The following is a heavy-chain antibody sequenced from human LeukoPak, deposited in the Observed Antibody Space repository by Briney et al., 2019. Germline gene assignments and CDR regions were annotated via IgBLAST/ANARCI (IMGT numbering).Heavy chain of an antibody. CDR1: GYTFTSYG. Sequence: ASVKVSCKASGYTFTSYGISWVRQAPGQGLEWMGWISAYNGNTNYAQKLQGRVTMTTDTSTSTAYMELRSLRSDDTAVYYCARGNDIVVVVAALDYWGQGNLVTVSS. V-gene: IGHV1-18*01. CDR2: ISAYNGNT. CDR3: ARGNDIVVVVAALDY. J-gene: IGHJ4*02. D-gene: IGHD2-15*01.